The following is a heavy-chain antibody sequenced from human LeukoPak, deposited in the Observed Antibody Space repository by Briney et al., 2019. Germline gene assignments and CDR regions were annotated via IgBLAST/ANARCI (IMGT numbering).Heavy chain of an antibody. CDR2: IYSGGST. D-gene: IGHD3-3*01. CDR3: ARARDQSIFGVVIIPDY. V-gene: IGHV3-66*01. J-gene: IGHJ4*02. CDR1: GFTFSSYA. Sequence: GGSLRLSCAASGFTFSSYAMSWVRQAPGEGLEWVSVIYSGGSTYYADSVKGRFTISRDNSKNTLYLQMNSLRAEDTAVYYCARARDQSIFGVVIIPDYWGQGTLVTVSS.